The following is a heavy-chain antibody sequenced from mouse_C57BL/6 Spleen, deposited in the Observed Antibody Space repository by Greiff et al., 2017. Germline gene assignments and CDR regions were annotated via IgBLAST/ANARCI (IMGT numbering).Heavy chain of an antibody. CDR2: IDPSDSYT. V-gene: IGHV1-50*01. Sequence: QVQLQQPGAELVKPGASVKLSCKASGYTFTSYWMQWVKQRPGQGLEWIGEIDPSDSYTNYNQKFKGKATLTVDTSSSTAYMQLSSLTSADSAVYYCARHYGNPCYAMDYWGQGTSVTVSS. J-gene: IGHJ4*01. D-gene: IGHD2-1*01. CDR1: GYTFTSYW. CDR3: ARHYGNPCYAMDY.